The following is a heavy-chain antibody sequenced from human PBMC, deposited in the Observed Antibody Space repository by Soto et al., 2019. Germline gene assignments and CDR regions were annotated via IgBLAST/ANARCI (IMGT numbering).Heavy chain of an antibody. CDR2: ISGRGGAT. V-gene: IGHV3-23*01. D-gene: IGHD3-22*01. CDR1: GFTFTSFA. Sequence: PGRSLRLSCAASGFTFTSFAVSWVRQAPGKGLEWVSAISGRGGATYYADSVKGRFTVSSGNSRKTLYLQMDRLRAEDKAVYHRAIAQWLSTSYFNFWGKGTLVTVYS. CDR3: AIAQWLSTSYFNF. J-gene: IGHJ4*01.